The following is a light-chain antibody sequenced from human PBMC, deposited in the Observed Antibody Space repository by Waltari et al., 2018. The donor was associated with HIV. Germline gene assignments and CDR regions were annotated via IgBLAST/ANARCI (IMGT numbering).Light chain of an antibody. J-gene: IGLJ3*02. V-gene: IGLV2-14*01. CDR3: NSYTSTTTRWL. CDR1: SSDVGGYTY. Sequence: QSALTQPASVSGSPGPSIIISCTGPSSDVGGYTYVSWYQHHPGKAPKLIIFDVGNRPSGVSNRFSGSKSGNTASLTISGLQTEDEADYYCNSYTSTTTRWLFGGGTRLTVL. CDR2: DVG.